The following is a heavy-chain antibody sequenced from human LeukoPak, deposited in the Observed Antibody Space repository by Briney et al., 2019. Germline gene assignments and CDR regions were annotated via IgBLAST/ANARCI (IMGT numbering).Heavy chain of an antibody. V-gene: IGHV3-7*01. D-gene: IGHD5-12*01. Sequence: GGSLRLSCAASGFTFSSYWMSWVRQAPGKGLEWVANIKQDGSEKYYVDSVKGRFTISRDNAKNSLYLQMNSLRAEDTAVYYCARDSVEATIAYYYYYGMDVWGQGTTVTVSS. CDR1: GFTFSSYW. J-gene: IGHJ6*02. CDR3: ARDSVEATIAYYYYYGMDV. CDR2: IKQDGSEK.